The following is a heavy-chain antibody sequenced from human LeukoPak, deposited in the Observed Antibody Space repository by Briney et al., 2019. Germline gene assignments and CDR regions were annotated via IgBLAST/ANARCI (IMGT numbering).Heavy chain of an antibody. CDR3: ARFMVRGLIVDY. CDR1: GGSISSNDYY. Sequence: PSETPSLTCTVSGGSISSNDYYWGWTRQPPGRGLEWIGNIYYSGSTFYNPSLKSRVTISVDTSKNQFSLKLSSVTAADTAVYYCARFMVRGLIVDYWGQGTLVTVSS. CDR2: IYYSGST. J-gene: IGHJ4*02. D-gene: IGHD3-10*01. V-gene: IGHV4-39*01.